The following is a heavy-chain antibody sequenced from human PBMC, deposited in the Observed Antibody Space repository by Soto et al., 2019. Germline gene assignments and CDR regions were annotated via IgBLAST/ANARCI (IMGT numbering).Heavy chain of an antibody. CDR2: LDRDDDK. Sequence: QITLKESGPTLVKPTQTLTLTCIFSGFSLSTSGAGVGWIRQPPGKTLEWLALLDRDDDKRYSPSLKSRLTIAKDTSKKQVVLTMTNMYPVDTATYYSAHKATDVTRSSGMPLYLCGRRTLVTVS. J-gene: IGHJ2*01. CDR1: GFSLSTSGAG. V-gene: IGHV2-5*02. D-gene: IGHD6-13*01. CDR3: AHKATDVTRSSGMPLYL.